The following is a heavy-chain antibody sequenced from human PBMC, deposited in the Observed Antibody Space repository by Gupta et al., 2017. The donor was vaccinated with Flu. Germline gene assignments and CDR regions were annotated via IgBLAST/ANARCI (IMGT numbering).Heavy chain of an antibody. J-gene: IGHJ3*02. V-gene: IGHV3-21*01. Sequence: INWVRQAPGKGLEWVSSISSSSSYIYYADSVKGRFTISRDNAKNSLYLQMNSLRAEDTAVYYCATAHRIGAAAGPDAFDIWGQGTMVTVSS. CDR2: ISSSSSYI. CDR3: ATAHRIGAAAGPDAFDI. D-gene: IGHD6-13*01.